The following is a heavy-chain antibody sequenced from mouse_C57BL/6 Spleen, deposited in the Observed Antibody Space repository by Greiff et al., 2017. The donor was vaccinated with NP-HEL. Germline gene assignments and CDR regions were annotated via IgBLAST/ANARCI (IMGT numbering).Heavy chain of an antibody. CDR2: IYPRSGNT. CDR3: ARDYYGREGYAMDY. Sequence: VQLQESGAELARPGASVKLSCKASGYTFTSYGISWVKQRTGQGLEWIGEIYPRSGNTYYNEKFKGKATLTADKSSSTAYMELRSLTSEDSAVYFCARDYYGREGYAMDYWGQGTSVTVSS. J-gene: IGHJ4*01. CDR1: GYTFTSYG. V-gene: IGHV1-81*01. D-gene: IGHD1-1*01.